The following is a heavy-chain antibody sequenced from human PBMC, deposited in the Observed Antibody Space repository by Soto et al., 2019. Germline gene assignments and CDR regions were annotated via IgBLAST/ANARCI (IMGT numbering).Heavy chain of an antibody. CDR3: GKVRWQRLGGFDS. CDR1: GLTFSDYG. CDR2: ITSNGNER. D-gene: IGHD6-25*01. Sequence: PGGSLSLSCAVSGLTFSDYGMNWVRQAPGKGLEWLALITSNGNERYYADSLKGRVTISRDNSENTVYLEMSSVRVEDTAVYYCGKVRWQRLGGFDSWGQGTQVTVSS. J-gene: IGHJ5*01. V-gene: IGHV3-30*02.